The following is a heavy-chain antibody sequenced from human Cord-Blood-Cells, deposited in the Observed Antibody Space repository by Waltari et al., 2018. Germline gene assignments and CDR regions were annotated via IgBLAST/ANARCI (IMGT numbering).Heavy chain of an antibody. CDR3: ARDSAVNMVQGVIPFDY. V-gene: IGHV4-38-2*02. CDR1: GYSISSGYY. CDR2: IYHSGST. J-gene: IGHJ4*02. Sequence: QVQLQESGPGLVKPSETLSLTCAVSGYSISSGYYWGWLRQPPGKGLEWIGSIYHSGSTYYNPSLKSRVTISVDTSKNQFSLKLSSVTAADTAVYYCARDSAVNMVQGVIPFDYWGQGTLVTVSS. D-gene: IGHD3-10*01.